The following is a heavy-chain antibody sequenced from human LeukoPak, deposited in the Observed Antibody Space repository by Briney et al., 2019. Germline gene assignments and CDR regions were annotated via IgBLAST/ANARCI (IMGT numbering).Heavy chain of an antibody. J-gene: IGHJ5*02. CDR2: MNPNSGII. D-gene: IGHD6-6*01. Sequence: ASVKVSCKASGYTFTSYDINWVRQAAGQGLEWMGWMNPNSGIIGHAQKFQGRIIMTRNTSEGTAYMELSSLRSDDTAVYYCARFSSSSRYFYWFDPWGQGTLVTVSS. CDR3: ARFSSSSRYFYWFDP. V-gene: IGHV1-8*01. CDR1: GYTFTSYD.